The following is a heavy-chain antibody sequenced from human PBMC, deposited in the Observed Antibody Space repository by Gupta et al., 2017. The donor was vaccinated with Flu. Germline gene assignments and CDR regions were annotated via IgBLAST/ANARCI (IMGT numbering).Heavy chain of an antibody. Sequence: QLQLQESGPGLVRPSETLPLTCSASGDSISSSDHYWAWIRLPPGKGLEWIGSIYYRGTTYYTPSLRGRITMSVDTSKNTFSLRLTSLSAADTAVYFCARHDYGAGWFDPWGQGILGAVSS. CDR1: GDSISSSDHY. V-gene: IGHV4-39*01. CDR3: ARHDYGAGWFDP. D-gene: IGHD4-17*01. CDR2: IYYRGTT. J-gene: IGHJ5*02.